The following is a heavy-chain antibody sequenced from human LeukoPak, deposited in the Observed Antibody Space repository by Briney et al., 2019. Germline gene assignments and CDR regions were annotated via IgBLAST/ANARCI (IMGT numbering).Heavy chain of an antibody. J-gene: IGHJ4*02. V-gene: IGHV4-39*01. Sequence: KSSETLSLTCTVSGGSISSSSYYWGWIRQPPGKGLEWIGSIYSSGSTYCNPSLKSRVTISVDTSKNQFSLKLSSVTAADTAVYYCARPSLRKAAMVTLWGQGTLVTVSS. CDR3: ARPSLRKAAMVTL. CDR1: GGSISSSSYY. CDR2: IYSSGST. D-gene: IGHD5-18*01.